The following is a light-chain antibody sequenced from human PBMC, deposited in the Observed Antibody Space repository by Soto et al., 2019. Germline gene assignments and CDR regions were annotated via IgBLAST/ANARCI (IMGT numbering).Light chain of an antibody. CDR2: EDT. J-gene: IGLJ2*01. CDR3: GTWDSSLSAGV. V-gene: IGLV1-51*02. Sequence: QSVLTQPPSVSAALGQKVTISCSGSSSNVGYSYVSWYQHLPGTAPKLLIYEDTKRPSEIPDRFSGSKSGTTATLGITGLQPGDEGDYYCGTWDSSLSAGVFGGGTKVTVL. CDR1: SSNVGYSY.